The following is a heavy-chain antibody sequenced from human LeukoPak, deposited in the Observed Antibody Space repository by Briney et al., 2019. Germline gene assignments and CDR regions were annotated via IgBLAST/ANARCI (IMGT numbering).Heavy chain of an antibody. CDR3: ARGRRYDFLSGHVGDI. V-gene: IGHV4-34*01. D-gene: IGHD3-3*01. J-gene: IGHJ3*02. CDR2: INHSGST. CDR1: GGSFSGYY. Sequence: SETLSLTCAVYGGSFSGYYWSWIRQPPGKGLEWIGEINHSGSTNYNPSLKSRVTISVDTSKNQFSLKLSSVTAADTAVYYCARGRRYDFLSGHVGDIWGQGTMVTVSS.